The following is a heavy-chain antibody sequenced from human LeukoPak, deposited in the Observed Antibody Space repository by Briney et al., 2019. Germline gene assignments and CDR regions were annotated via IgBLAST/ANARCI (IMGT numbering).Heavy chain of an antibody. CDR2: INHSGSI. CDR3: ARRAGLHSLDY. V-gene: IGHV4-34*01. J-gene: IGHJ4*02. Sequence: SETLSLTCAVYGGSFSGYYWSWIRQPPGKGLEWIGEINHSGSINYNPSLKSRVIISVDTSKNQFSLRLSSVSAADTALYFCARRAGLHSLDYWDQGTLVTVSS. CDR1: GGSFSGYY. D-gene: IGHD5/OR15-5a*01.